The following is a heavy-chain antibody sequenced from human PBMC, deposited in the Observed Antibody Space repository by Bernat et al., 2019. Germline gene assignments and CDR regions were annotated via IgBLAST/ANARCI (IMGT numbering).Heavy chain of an antibody. J-gene: IGHJ5*02. V-gene: IGHV3-30*18. CDR3: AKDSSLVGWPQLSS. CDR2: ISYDGSNK. CDR1: GFTFSSYG. D-gene: IGHD5-24*01. Sequence: QVQLVESGGGVVQPGRSLRLSCAASGFTFSSYGMHWVRQAPGKGLEWVAVISYDGSNKYYADSVKGRFTISRDNSKNTLYLQMNSLRAEDTAVYYCAKDSSLVGWPQLSSWGQGTLVTVSS.